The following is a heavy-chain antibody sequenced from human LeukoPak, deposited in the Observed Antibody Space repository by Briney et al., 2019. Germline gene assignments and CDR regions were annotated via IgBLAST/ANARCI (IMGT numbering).Heavy chain of an antibody. Sequence: PSETLSPTCSVSGDSISIGDYRWSWIRQSPGKGLEWIGYIYYIGTAYYNPSLRSRVALSADTSKNQFSLKLNSVTVADSAVYFCARARGDSPRIYYYMDVWGKGTTVTVSS. CDR2: IYYIGTA. J-gene: IGHJ6*03. V-gene: IGHV4-30-4*01. CDR3: ARARGDSPRIYYYMDV. CDR1: GDSISIGDYR. D-gene: IGHD3-16*01.